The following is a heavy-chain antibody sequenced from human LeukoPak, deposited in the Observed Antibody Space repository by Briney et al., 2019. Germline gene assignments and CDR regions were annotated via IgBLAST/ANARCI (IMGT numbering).Heavy chain of an antibody. J-gene: IGHJ4*02. V-gene: IGHV4-39*01. D-gene: IGHD3-10*01. Sequence: PSETLSLTCTVSGGSISSSSYYWGWIRQPPGKGLEWIREINHSGSTNYNPSLKSRVTISVDTSKNQFSLKLGSVTAADTAVYYCARHRRGRGFDYWGQGTLVTVSS. CDR3: ARHRRGRGFDY. CDR2: INHSGST. CDR1: GGSISSSSYY.